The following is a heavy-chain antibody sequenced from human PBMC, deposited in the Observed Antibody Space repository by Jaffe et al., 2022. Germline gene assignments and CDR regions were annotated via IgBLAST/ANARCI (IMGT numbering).Heavy chain of an antibody. CDR1: GFTLGNHW. V-gene: IGHV3-7*05. Sequence: EVQLVESGGGLVQTGGSLRLSCEASGFTLGNHWMNWVRQAPGKGLEWVANIKRDGSEEFYVGSVKGRFTISRDNAKNSLYLQMNSLRAEDTAMYYCARVSWSPSDQKDGYEGPYRNFDYWGRGTLVTVSS. J-gene: IGHJ4*01. CDR3: ARVSWSPSDQKDGYEGPYRNFDY. D-gene: IGHD5-12*01. CDR2: IKRDGSEE.